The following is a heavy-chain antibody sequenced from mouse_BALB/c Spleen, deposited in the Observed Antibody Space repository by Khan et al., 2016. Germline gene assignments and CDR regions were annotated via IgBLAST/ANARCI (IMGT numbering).Heavy chain of an antibody. Sequence: QVQLQQPGAELARPGASVKLSCKASGYTFTSYWMQWVKQRPGQGLEWIGAIYPGDGDTRYTQKFKGKATLTADKSSSTAYMQLRSLASEDSAVYYCARRGYGYHFDYWGQGTTLTVSS. V-gene: IGHV1-87*01. CDR3: ARRGYGYHFDY. D-gene: IGHD2-2*01. CDR2: IYPGDGDT. CDR1: GYTFTSYW. J-gene: IGHJ2*01.